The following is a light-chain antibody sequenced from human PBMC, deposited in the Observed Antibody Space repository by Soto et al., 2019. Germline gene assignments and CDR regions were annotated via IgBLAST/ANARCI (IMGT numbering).Light chain of an antibody. V-gene: IGLV2-14*03. J-gene: IGLJ3*02. CDR1: SS. Sequence: QSALTXPXSVSGSPGXXXXIXCAGASSVSWYQHRPGKAPKLILYDVSSXTSGVSNRFSGSKSGNTAFLTIXXLXXEDDAXYXXSSYTSSXTWVF. CDR2: DVS. CDR3: SSYTSSXTWV.